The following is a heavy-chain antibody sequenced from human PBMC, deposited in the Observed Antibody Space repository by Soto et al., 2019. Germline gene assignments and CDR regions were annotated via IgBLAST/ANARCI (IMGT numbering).Heavy chain of an antibody. D-gene: IGHD1-1*01. V-gene: IGHV3-74*01. CDR2: ISDDGSTA. CDR1: GFTFSAYW. J-gene: IGHJ4*02. Sequence: GGSLRLSCSVSGFTFSAYWMHWVRQVPGKGLTWVSRISDDGSTATYADSVKGRFVISRDNAKNSLYLEMNTLRADDSGLYYCARGPRVSSTGTGAHWGRGTLVTSPQ. CDR3: ARGPRVSSTGTGAH.